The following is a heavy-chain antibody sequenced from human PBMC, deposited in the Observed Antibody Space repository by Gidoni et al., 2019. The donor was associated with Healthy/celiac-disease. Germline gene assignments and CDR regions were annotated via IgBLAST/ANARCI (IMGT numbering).Heavy chain of an antibody. CDR3: AKDGERWLQLEDY. V-gene: IGHV3-30*18. Sequence: QVQLVESGGGVVQPGRSLRLSCAASGFTFSSYGMPWVRQAPGKGLEWVAVISYDGSNKYYADSVKGRFTISRDNSKNTLYLQMNSLRAEDTAVYYCAKDGERWLQLEDYWGQGTLVTVSS. J-gene: IGHJ4*02. CDR1: GFTFSSYG. D-gene: IGHD5-12*01. CDR2: ISYDGSNK.